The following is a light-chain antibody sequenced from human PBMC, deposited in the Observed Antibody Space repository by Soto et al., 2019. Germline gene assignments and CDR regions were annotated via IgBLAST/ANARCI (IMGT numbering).Light chain of an antibody. CDR2: DVS. CDR1: SNDVGSYNF. V-gene: IGLV2-14*03. J-gene: IGLJ2*01. CDR3: SSYTLSSTVL. Sequence: QSALTQPASVSGSPGQSITISCIGTSNDVGSYNFVSWYQKHPNTAPRLIIYDVSNRPSGVSNRFSGSKSDNTASLTISGLQAEDEADYYCSSYTLSSTVLFGGGTQLTVL.